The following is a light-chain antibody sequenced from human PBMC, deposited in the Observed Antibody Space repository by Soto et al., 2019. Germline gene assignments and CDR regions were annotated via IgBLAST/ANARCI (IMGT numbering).Light chain of an antibody. J-gene: IGLJ1*01. V-gene: IGLV2-14*01. Sequence: QSALAQPASVSGSPGQSITISCTGTSSDVGGYNYVSWYQQHPGKAPKLMIYEVSNRPSGVSNRFSGSKSGNTASLTISGLQAEDEADYYCSSYTSSGTQVFGTGTKVTAL. CDR3: SSYTSSGTQV. CDR2: EVS. CDR1: SSDVGGYNY.